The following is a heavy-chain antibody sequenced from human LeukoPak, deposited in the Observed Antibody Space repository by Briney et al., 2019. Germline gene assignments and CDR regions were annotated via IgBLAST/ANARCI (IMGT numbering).Heavy chain of an antibody. Sequence: ASVKVSCKASGYTFTSYGISWVRQAPGQGLEWMGWISAYNGNRNYAQKLQGRVTMTTDTSTSTAYMELRSLRSDDTAVYYCARGVNYYDSSGYYYQGRFDPWGQGTLVTVSS. V-gene: IGHV1-18*01. CDR2: ISAYNGNR. J-gene: IGHJ5*02. CDR3: ARGVNYYDSSGYYYQGRFDP. D-gene: IGHD3-22*01. CDR1: GYTFTSYG.